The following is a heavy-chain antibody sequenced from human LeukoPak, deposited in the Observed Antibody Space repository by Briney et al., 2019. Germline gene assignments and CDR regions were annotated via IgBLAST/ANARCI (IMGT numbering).Heavy chain of an antibody. J-gene: IGHJ3*02. CDR3: AAPTLDAFDI. CDR2: ISWNSGSI. V-gene: IGHV3-9*01. Sequence: GGSLRLSCAASGFTVSGNYMSWVRRAPGKGLEWVSGISWNSGSIGYADSVKGRFTISRDNAKNSLYLQMNSLRAEDTALYYCAAPTLDAFDIWGQGTMVTVSS. CDR1: GFTVSGNY.